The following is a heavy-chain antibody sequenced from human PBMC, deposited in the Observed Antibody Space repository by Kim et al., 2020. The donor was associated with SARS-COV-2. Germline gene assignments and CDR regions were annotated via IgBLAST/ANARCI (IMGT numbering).Heavy chain of an antibody. V-gene: IGHV3-7*01. J-gene: IGHJ4*02. CDR2: IKQDGSEQ. CDR3: LRGGWYCDS. D-gene: IGHD2-15*01. Sequence: GGSLRLSCAASGFSFSNYWMSWVRQAPGKGLEWVANIKQDGSEQNYLDSVKGRFTISRDNTKNSLYLQMNSLRAEDTAVYYCLRGGWYCDSWGQGTLVTV. CDR1: GFSFSNYW.